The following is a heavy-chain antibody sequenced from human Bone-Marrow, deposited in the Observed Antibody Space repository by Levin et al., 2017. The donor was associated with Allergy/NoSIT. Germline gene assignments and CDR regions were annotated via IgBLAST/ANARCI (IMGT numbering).Heavy chain of an antibody. J-gene: IGHJ4*02. CDR1: GGSISSGTYY. D-gene: IGHD3-22*01. Sequence: LSQTLSLTCTVSGGSISSGTYYWSWVRQPPGTGLEWIGYTHYSGNTYYKPSLKSRVTMSMDTSKNQFSLELNSVTAADTAVYYCARVNYDSSGYYYYYYFDYWGQGTLVTVSS. CDR3: ARVNYDSSGYYYYYYFDY. V-gene: IGHV4-30-4*01. CDR2: THYSGNT.